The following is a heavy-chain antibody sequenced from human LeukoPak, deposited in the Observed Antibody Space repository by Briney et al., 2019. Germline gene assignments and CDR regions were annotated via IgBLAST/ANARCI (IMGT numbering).Heavy chain of an antibody. Sequence: GASVKVSCKASGYTFTSYDINWVRQATGQGLEWMGWMNPNSGNTGYAQKFQGRVTITRNTSISTAYMELSSLRSGDTAVYYCARGDIVVVPAAIAFDYWGQGTLVTVSS. J-gene: IGHJ4*02. CDR3: ARGDIVVVPAAIAFDY. CDR1: GYTFTSYD. V-gene: IGHV1-8*03. D-gene: IGHD2-2*02. CDR2: MNPNSGNT.